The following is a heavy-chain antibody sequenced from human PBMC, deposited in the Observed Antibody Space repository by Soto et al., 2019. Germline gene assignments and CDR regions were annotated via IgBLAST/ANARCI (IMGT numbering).Heavy chain of an antibody. V-gene: IGHV4-59*01. CDR1: GGSISSYY. Sequence: QVQLQESGPGLVKPSETLSLTCTVSGGSISSYYWSWIRQPPGKGLEWIGYIYYSGSTNYNPSLKSRVTISVDTSKNQFSLKLSSVTAADTAVYYCARDPYGDYGDYMDVWGKGTTVTVSS. J-gene: IGHJ6*03. CDR3: ARDPYGDYGDYMDV. D-gene: IGHD4-17*01. CDR2: IYYSGST.